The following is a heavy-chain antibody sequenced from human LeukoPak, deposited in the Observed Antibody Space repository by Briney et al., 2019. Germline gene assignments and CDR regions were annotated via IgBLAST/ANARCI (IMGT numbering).Heavy chain of an antibody. V-gene: IGHV4-39*07. CDR2: IYYSGST. J-gene: IGHJ3*02. D-gene: IGHD3-9*01. CDR1: GGSISSSSYY. CDR3: ARPYRYFDWLGGYAFDI. Sequence: SETLSLTCTVSGGSISSSSYYWGWIRQPPGKGLEWIGSIYYSGSTYYNPSLKSRVTISVDTSKNQFSLKLSSVTAADTAVYYCARPYRYFDWLGGYAFDIWGQGTMVTVSS.